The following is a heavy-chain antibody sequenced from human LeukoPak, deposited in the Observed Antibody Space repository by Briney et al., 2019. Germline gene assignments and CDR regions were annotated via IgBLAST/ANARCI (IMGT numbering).Heavy chain of an antibody. CDR1: GGSISSGGYY. D-gene: IGHD3-16*01. V-gene: IGHV4-30-2*01. CDR3: ARRFYYYYMDV. CDR2: IYHSGST. J-gene: IGHJ6*03. Sequence: SETLSLTCTVSGGSISSGGYYWSWIRQPPGKGLEWIGYIYHSGSTYYNPSLKSRVTISVDRSKNQFSLKLSSVTAADTAVYYCARRFYYYYMDVWGKGTTVTVSS.